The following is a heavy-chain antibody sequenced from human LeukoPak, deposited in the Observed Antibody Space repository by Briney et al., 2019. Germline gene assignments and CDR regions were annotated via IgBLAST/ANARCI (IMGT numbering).Heavy chain of an antibody. D-gene: IGHD6-13*01. V-gene: IGHV3-43D*03. Sequence: GGSLRLSCAASGFTFDDYAMHWVRQAAGKGLEWVSLITWDGDSTYYADSVKGRFTISRDNSKNSLYLQMNSLRAEDTALYYCAKGTSSWHEFDQWVQGTLVTVSS. CDR2: ITWDGDST. CDR3: AKGTSSWHEFDQ. CDR1: GFTFDDYA. J-gene: IGHJ4*02.